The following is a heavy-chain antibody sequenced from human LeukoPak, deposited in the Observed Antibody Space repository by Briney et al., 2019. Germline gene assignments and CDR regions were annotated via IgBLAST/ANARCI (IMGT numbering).Heavy chain of an antibody. D-gene: IGHD3-3*01. V-gene: IGHV1-46*01. CDR3: ARDQNYDFWSGYYTGHYYFDY. J-gene: IGHJ4*02. Sequence: ASVKVSCKASGYTFTSYYMHWVRQAPGQGLEWMGVINPSGGSTSYAQKFQGRVSMTRDMSTSTVYMELRSLRSEDTAVYYCARDQNYDFWSGYYTGHYYFDYWGQGTLVTVSS. CDR1: GYTFTSYY. CDR2: INPSGGST.